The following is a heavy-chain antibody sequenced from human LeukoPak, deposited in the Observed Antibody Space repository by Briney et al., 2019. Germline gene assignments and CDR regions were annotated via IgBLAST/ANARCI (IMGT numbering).Heavy chain of an antibody. CDR1: GLTFSSYA. J-gene: IGHJ3*02. Sequence: GGSLRLSCAASGLTFSSYAMSWVRQVPGKGLEWVANIKQDGTEKYYVDSVKGRFTIPRDNAKNSLYLQMNSLRAEDTAVYYCAKVRTMIAVAFDIWGQGTMVTVSS. CDR2: IKQDGTEK. V-gene: IGHV3-7*03. D-gene: IGHD3-22*01. CDR3: AKVRTMIAVAFDI.